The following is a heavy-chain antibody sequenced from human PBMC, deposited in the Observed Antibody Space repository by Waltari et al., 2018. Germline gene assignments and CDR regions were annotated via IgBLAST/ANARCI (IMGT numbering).Heavy chain of an antibody. V-gene: IGHV3-21*02. Sequence: EIQLVESGGGLVQPGGSLRLSCAASGFPFGPYNMHWVRRAPGRGLEWVSSISTTSTYTHYADSVKGRFTISRDNAKNSLFLQMNSLTTEDTAVYYCATGGWGFYFDYWGQGTLLTVSS. D-gene: IGHD7-27*01. CDR1: GFPFGPYN. CDR2: ISTTSTYT. CDR3: ATGGWGFYFDY. J-gene: IGHJ4*02.